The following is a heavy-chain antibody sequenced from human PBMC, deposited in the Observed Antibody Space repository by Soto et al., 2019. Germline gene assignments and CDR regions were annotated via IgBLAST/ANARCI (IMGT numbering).Heavy chain of an antibody. D-gene: IGHD3-22*01. J-gene: IGHJ4*02. Sequence: SGPTLVNPTQTLTLTCTFSGFSLSTSGVGVGRIRQPPGKALEWLALIYWDDDKRYSPSLKSRLTITKDTSKNQVVLTMNNMDHVDTATYYCARTAYYYDSSGYSPTFDYWGQGTLVTVSS. CDR3: ARTAYYYDSSGYSPTFDY. V-gene: IGHV2-5*02. CDR2: IYWDDDK. CDR1: GFSLSTSGVG.